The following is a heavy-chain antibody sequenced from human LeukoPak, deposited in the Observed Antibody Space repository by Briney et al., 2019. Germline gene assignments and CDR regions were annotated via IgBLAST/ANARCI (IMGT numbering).Heavy chain of an antibody. CDR1: GFTFRSYA. CDR2: ISGSGGLT. CDR3: AKELPSRRYFDY. V-gene: IGHV3-23*01. Sequence: GGSLRLSCTASGFTFRSYAMSWVRQAPGKGLEWVSTISGSGGLTYYADSMKGRFSISRDNSKNTLYLQMNSLRAEDTAVYYCAKELPSRRYFDYWGQGTLVTVSS. J-gene: IGHJ4*02. D-gene: IGHD2-2*01.